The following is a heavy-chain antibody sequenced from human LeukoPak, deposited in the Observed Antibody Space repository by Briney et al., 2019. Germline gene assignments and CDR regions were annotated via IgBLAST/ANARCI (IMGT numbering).Heavy chain of an antibody. J-gene: IGHJ4*02. V-gene: IGHV5-51*01. CDR1: GYSFSSYW. D-gene: IGHD5-24*01. Sequence: GESLKISCKGSGYSFSSYWIGWVRQLPGKGLEWMGIIYPGDSDTRYSPSFQGQVTISADKSISTAYLRWSILKASDTAMYYCARRDGYDSTTFDYWGQGTLVTVSS. CDR2: IYPGDSDT. CDR3: ARRDGYDSTTFDY.